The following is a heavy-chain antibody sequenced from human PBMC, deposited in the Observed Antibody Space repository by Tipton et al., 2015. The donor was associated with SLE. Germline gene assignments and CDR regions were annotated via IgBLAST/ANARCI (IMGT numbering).Heavy chain of an antibody. CDR2: IYYSGTT. D-gene: IGHD3-10*01. Sequence: LRLSCTVSGGSITNYYWNWIRQPPGKGLEWIGWIYYSGTTNYNPSLESRVTITVDTSKNHFSLELTSVTAADTAVYYCARQRLRLLSPLDAWGQGTTVTVS. CDR3: ARQRLRLLSPLDA. CDR1: GGSITNYY. J-gene: IGHJ6*02. V-gene: IGHV4-59*08.